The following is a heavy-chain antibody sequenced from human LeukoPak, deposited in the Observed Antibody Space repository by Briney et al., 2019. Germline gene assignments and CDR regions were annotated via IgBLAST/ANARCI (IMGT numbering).Heavy chain of an antibody. V-gene: IGHV3-23*01. J-gene: IGHJ6*02. D-gene: IGHD4-11*01. CDR2: ISGSGGST. CDR1: GFTFNNYA. Sequence: GGSLRLSCAASGFTFNNYAMSWVRQAPGKGLEWVSAISGSGGSTYYADSVKGRFTISRDNSKNTLYLQMNSLRAEDTAVYYCAKSAVTTGYYYYGMDVWGQGTTVTVSS. CDR3: AKSAVTTGYYYYGMDV.